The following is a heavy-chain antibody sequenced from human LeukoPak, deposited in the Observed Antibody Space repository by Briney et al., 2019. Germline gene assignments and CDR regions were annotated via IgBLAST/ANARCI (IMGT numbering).Heavy chain of an antibody. V-gene: IGHV4-59*01. J-gene: IGHJ5*02. D-gene: IGHD3-16*01. CDR3: ARDRELGS. CDR1: GGSISIYY. CDR2: IYNSGST. Sequence: SETLSLTCIVSGGSISIYYWNWIRQPPGKGLEWIGYIYNSGSTDYNPTLKRRVTISADTSKNQFSLKLTSVTAADTAVYYCARDRELGSWGQGILVTVSS.